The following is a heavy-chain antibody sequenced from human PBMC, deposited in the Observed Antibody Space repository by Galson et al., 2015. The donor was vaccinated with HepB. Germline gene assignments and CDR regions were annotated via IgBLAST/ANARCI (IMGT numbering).Heavy chain of an antibody. CDR1: GYTFTSYG. V-gene: IGHV1-18*04. CDR3: ARVGYDFWSGYPYYFGY. J-gene: IGHJ4*02. D-gene: IGHD3-3*01. CDR2: ISAYNGNT. Sequence: SVKVSCKASGYTFTSYGISWVRQAPGQGLEWMGWISAYNGNTNYARKLQGRVTMTTDTSTSTAYMELRSLRSDDTAVYYCARVGYDFWSGYPYYFGYWGQGTLVTVSS.